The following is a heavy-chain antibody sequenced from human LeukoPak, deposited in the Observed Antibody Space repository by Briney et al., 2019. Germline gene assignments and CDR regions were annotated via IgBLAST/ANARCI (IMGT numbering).Heavy chain of an antibody. V-gene: IGHV1-69*01. CDR3: ASSGIVVVPAAITPRYYYYYYGMDV. Sequence: SVKVSCKASGGTFSSYAISWVRQAPGQGLEWMGGIIPIFGTANYAQKFQGRVTITADESTSTAYMELSSLRPEDTAVYYCASSGIVVVPAAITPRYYYYYYGMDVWGQGTTVTVSS. CDR2: IIPIFGTA. CDR1: GGTFSSYA. D-gene: IGHD2-2*01. J-gene: IGHJ6*02.